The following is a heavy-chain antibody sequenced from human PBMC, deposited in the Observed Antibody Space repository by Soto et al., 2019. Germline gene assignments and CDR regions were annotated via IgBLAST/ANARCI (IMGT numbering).Heavy chain of an antibody. CDR1: GGSISSGGYY. CDR3: ARRYSNSGDGFDY. CDR2: IYYSGST. D-gene: IGHD4-4*01. J-gene: IGHJ4*02. V-gene: IGHV4-31*03. Sequence: QVQLQESGPGLLKPSQTLSLTCTVSGGSISSGGYYWSWIRQHPGKGLEWIGYIYYSGSTYYNPSLKSRVTISIDTSKNQFSLKLSSVPAADTAVYYCARRYSNSGDGFDYWGQGTLVTVSS.